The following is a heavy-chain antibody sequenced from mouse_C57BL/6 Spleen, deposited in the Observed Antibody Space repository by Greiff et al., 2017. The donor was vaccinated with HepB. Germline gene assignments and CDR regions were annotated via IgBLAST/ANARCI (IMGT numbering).Heavy chain of an antibody. D-gene: IGHD2-5*01. CDR2: IYPRSGNT. V-gene: IGHV1-81*01. Sequence: VQLQQSGAELARPGASVKLSCKASGYTFTSYGISWVKQRTGQGLEWIGEIYPRSGNTYYNEKFKGKATLTADKSSSTAYMELRSLTSEDSAVYFCERGNYSNYYYYAMDYWGQGTSVIVSS. CDR3: ERGNYSNYYYYAMDY. J-gene: IGHJ4*01. CDR1: GYTFTSYG.